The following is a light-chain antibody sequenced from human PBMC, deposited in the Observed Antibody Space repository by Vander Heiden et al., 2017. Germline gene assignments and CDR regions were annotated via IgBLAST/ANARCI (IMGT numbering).Light chain of an antibody. V-gene: IGKV3-15*01. J-gene: IGKJ4*01. Sequence: EIVMTQSQATLSVSPGERATLSCRASQSVSSNLAWYQQKPGQAPRLLIYGASTRATGIPARFSGSGSGTEFTLTISSLQSEDFAVYYCQQDNNGPRLTFGGGTKVEIK. CDR1: QSVSSN. CDR2: GAS. CDR3: QQDNNGPRLT.